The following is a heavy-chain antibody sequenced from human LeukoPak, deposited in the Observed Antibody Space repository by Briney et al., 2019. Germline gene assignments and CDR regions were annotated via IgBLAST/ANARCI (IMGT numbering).Heavy chain of an antibody. CDR3: ARVNIVVVPAAIPPNNWFDP. Sequence: GGSLRLSCAASGFTFDDYAMHWVRQAPGKGLEWVSGISWNSGSIGYADSVKGRFTISRDSAKNSLYLQMNSLRAEDTAVYYCARVNIVVVPAAIPPNNWFDPWGQGTLVTVSS. CDR1: GFTFDDYA. J-gene: IGHJ5*02. D-gene: IGHD2-2*02. V-gene: IGHV3-9*01. CDR2: ISWNSGSI.